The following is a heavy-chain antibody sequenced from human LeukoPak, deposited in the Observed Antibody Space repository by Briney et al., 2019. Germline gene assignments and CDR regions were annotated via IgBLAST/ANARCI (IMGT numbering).Heavy chain of an antibody. Sequence: GGSLRLSCAASGFTFSNAWMSWDRPAPGKGLEWVGRIKSKTDGGPTDYAAPVKRRFTISRDDSKNTLNLQMNSLKTEDTAVYYCTTGNTGWGQGTLVTVSS. CDR3: TTGNTG. CDR2: IKSKTDGGPT. CDR1: GFTFSNAW. J-gene: IGHJ4*02. D-gene: IGHD1-14*01. V-gene: IGHV3-15*01.